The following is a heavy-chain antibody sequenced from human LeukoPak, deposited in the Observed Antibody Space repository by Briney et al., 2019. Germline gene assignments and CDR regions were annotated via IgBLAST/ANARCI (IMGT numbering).Heavy chain of an antibody. V-gene: IGHV3-21*01. Sequence: GGSLRLSRAASGFTFSSYSMNWVRQAPGKGLEWVSSISSSSSYIYYADSVKGRFTISRDNAKNSLYLQMNSLRAEDTAVYYCARDRLGYCSGTSCYGWGQGTLVTVSS. J-gene: IGHJ4*02. CDR2: ISSSSSYI. CDR1: GFTFSSYS. CDR3: ARDRLGYCSGTSCYG. D-gene: IGHD2-2*01.